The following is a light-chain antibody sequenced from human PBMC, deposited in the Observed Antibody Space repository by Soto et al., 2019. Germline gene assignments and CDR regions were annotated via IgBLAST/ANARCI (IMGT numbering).Light chain of an antibody. CDR2: GAS. CDR3: KQAGRLMWT. J-gene: IGKJ1*01. CDR1: QSVSSSY. V-gene: IGKV3-20*01. Sequence: PTNLYFSSAERAPLSCRASQSVSSSYLAWYQQKPGQAPRLLIYGASSRATGIPDRFSGSGSGTDFTLNISRLEAEDVAVYYCKQAGRLMWTFGEVSRLDI.